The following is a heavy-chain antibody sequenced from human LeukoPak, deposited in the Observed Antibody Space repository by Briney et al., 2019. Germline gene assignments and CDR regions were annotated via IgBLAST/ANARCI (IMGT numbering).Heavy chain of an antibody. Sequence: GSLRLSCAASGFTFSSYSMNWVRQAPGKGLEWIGSMYYSGSTYYNPSLKSRVTISADTSKNQFSLKLSSVTAADTALYYCARHTTILGHFAYWGQGTLVTVSS. V-gene: IGHV4-39*01. D-gene: IGHD3-3*01. CDR1: GFTFSSYSMN. CDR2: MYYSGST. CDR3: ARHTTILGHFAY. J-gene: IGHJ4*02.